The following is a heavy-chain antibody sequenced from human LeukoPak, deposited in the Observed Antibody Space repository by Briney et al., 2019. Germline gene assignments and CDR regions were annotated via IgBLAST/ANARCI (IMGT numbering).Heavy chain of an antibody. Sequence: SETLSLTCAVYGGSFSGYYWSWIRQSPGKGLEWIGETNHSGSTNYNSSLKSRVTISVDTSKNQFSLKLSSVTAADTAVYYCARGPVYGDYVLALDYWGQGTLVTVSS. V-gene: IGHV4-34*01. CDR1: GGSFSGYY. CDR3: ARGPVYGDYVLALDY. CDR2: TNHSGST. D-gene: IGHD4-17*01. J-gene: IGHJ4*02.